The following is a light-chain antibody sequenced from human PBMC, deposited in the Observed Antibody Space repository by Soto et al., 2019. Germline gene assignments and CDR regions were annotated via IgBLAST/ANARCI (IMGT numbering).Light chain of an antibody. V-gene: IGKV1-33*01. CDR1: QDISNY. CDR3: QHSANLPLT. CDR2: DAS. Sequence: DIQMTQSSPSLSASVGDRVTITCRASQDISNYLNWYQQKPGKAPKLLIFDASNLQTGVPSRFSGSGSGTDFTFTISSLQPEDIATYYCQHSANLPLTFGGGTTVEIK. J-gene: IGKJ4*01.